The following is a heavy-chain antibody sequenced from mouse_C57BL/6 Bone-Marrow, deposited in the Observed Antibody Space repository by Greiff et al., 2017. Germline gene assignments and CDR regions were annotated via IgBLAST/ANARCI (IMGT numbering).Heavy chain of an antibody. D-gene: IGHD2-3*01. Sequence: QVQLQQSGAELARPGASVKLSCTASGYTFTSYGISWVKQRTGQGLEWIGEIYPRSGNYYYNEEVKGKATLTGDKSSSIAYMELHSLKSEDSAVYFCARSVRLLAWFAYWGQGTLVTVSA. CDR1: GYTFTSYG. CDR2: IYPRSGNY. J-gene: IGHJ3*01. CDR3: ARSVRLLAWFAY. V-gene: IGHV1-81*01.